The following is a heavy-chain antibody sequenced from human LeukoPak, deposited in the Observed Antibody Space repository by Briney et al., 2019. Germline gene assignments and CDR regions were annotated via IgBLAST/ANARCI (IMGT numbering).Heavy chain of an antibody. CDR3: ARMGSSSYYPFDY. D-gene: IGHD3-22*01. CDR1: GGSISSYY. V-gene: IGHV4-59*01. J-gene: IGHJ4*02. CDR2: IYYSGST. Sequence: PSETLSLTCTVSGGSISSYYWSWIRQPPGKGLEWIGYIYYSGSTNYNPSLKSRVTISVDTSKNQFSLKLSSVTAADTAVYYCARMGSSSYYPFDYWGQGTLVTVSS.